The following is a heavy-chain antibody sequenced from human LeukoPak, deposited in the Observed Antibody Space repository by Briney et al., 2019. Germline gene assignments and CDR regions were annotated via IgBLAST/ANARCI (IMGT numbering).Heavy chain of an antibody. J-gene: IGHJ4*02. D-gene: IGHD4-23*01. CDR3: PCLTTVVTPHYFDY. CDR1: GVSIDSYF. V-gene: IGHV4-59*08. Sequence: SETLSLTCSVSGVSIDSYFWSWIRRPPGKGLEWIGYIYYTGSTKYNPSLQSRVTISLDTSKNQFSLKLSSVTAADTAVYYCPCLTTVVTPHYFDYWGQGNMVTVSS. CDR2: IYYTGST.